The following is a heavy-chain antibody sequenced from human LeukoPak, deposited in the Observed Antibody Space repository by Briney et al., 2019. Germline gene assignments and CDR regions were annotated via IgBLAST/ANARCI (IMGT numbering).Heavy chain of an antibody. Sequence: PGGSLRLSCAASGFTFSSYAMHRVRQAPGKGLEWVAVISYDGSNKYYADSVKGRFTISRDNSKNTLYLQMNSLRAEDTAVYYCARGAAHDYWGQGTLVTVSS. J-gene: IGHJ4*02. CDR1: GFTFSSYA. CDR3: ARGAAHDY. D-gene: IGHD6-25*01. CDR2: ISYDGSNK. V-gene: IGHV3-30*04.